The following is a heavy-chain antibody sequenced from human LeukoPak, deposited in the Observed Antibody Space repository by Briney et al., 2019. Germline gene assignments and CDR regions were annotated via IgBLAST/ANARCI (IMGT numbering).Heavy chain of an antibody. CDR1: GYTFNGYG. J-gene: IGHJ4*02. V-gene: IGHV1-18*01. CDR2: ISGYNGNT. Sequence: ASVKVSCKASGYTFNGYGVNCVRQAPGQGLEWMGWISGYNGNTNYAQKLQGRVTMTTDTSTTTAYMELRSLRSDDTAMYYCARGDYGGSPDYWGQGTLVTVSS. D-gene: IGHD4-23*01. CDR3: ARGDYGGSPDY.